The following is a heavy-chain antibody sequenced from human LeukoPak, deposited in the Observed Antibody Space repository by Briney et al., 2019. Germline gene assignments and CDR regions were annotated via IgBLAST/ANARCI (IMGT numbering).Heavy chain of an antibody. V-gene: IGHV1-46*01. CDR3: ARSNYYDSRRFDY. CDR1: GGTFSSYT. D-gene: IGHD3-22*01. CDR2: INPSGGST. J-gene: IGHJ4*02. Sequence: ASVKVSCKASGGTFSSYTISWVRQAPGQGLEWMGIINPSGGSTSYAQKFQGRVTMTRDTSTSTVYMELSSLRSEDTAVYYCARSNYYDSRRFDYWGQGTLVTVSS.